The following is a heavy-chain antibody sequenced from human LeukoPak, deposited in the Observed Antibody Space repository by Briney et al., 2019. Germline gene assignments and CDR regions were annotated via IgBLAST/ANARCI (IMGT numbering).Heavy chain of an antibody. CDR1: VGTFSSYA. D-gene: IGHD6-13*01. J-gene: IGHJ4*02. V-gene: IGHV1-69*13. CDR3: ARAGPTSSSWLN. Sequence: ASVKVSCKASVGTFSSYAISWVRQAPGQGLEWMGGIIPIFGTANYAQKFQGRVTITADESTSTAYMELSSLRSEATAVYYCARAGPTSSSWLNWGQGTLVTGSS. CDR2: IIPIFGTA.